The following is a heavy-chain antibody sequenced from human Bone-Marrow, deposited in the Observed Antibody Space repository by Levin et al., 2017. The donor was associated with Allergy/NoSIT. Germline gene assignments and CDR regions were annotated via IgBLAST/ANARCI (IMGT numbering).Heavy chain of an antibody. CDR2: INPTGGST. Sequence: GGSLRLSCKTSGYPFMNYFMHWVRQAPGQGLEWMGVINPTGGSTSYAKRFRTRVTMTSDTSTSTVYMELSSLNSEDTAVYYCARDWETGGDHWGQGTLVTVSS. CDR1: GYPFMNYF. D-gene: IGHD1-26*01. CDR3: ARDWETGGDH. V-gene: IGHV1-46*01. J-gene: IGHJ5*02.